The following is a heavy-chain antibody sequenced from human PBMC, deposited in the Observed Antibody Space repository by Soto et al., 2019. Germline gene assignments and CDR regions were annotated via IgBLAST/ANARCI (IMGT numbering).Heavy chain of an antibody. CDR1: GYSISSGYY. D-gene: IGHD6-6*01. Sequence: LSLTCAVSGYSISSGYYWGWIRQPPGKGLEWIGSIYHSGSTYYNPSLKSRVTISVDTSKNQFSLKLSSVTAADTAVYYCARAAARPKWFDPWGQGTLVTVSS. J-gene: IGHJ5*02. V-gene: IGHV4-38-2*01. CDR3: ARAAARPKWFDP. CDR2: IYHSGST.